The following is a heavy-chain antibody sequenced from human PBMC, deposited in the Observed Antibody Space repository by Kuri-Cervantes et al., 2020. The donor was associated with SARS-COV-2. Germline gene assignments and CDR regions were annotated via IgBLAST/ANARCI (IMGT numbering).Heavy chain of an antibody. Sequence: GSLRLSCAVYVGSFSGYYWTWIRQPPGKGLEWIGYIYYSGSTNYNPSLKSRVTISVDTSKNQFSLKLSSVTAADTAVYYCARDRWDDYIDYWGQGTLVTVSS. CDR3: ARDRWDDYIDY. CDR2: IYYSGST. CDR1: VGSFSGYY. J-gene: IGHJ4*02. D-gene: IGHD1-26*01. V-gene: IGHV4-59*01.